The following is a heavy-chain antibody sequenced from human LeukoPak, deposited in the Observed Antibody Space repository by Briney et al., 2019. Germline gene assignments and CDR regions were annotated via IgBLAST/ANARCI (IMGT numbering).Heavy chain of an antibody. CDR1: GDSVSRNNAA. CDR3: AKGGGAIDY. J-gene: IGHJ4*02. V-gene: IGHV6-1*01. CDR2: IYYRSKWYN. Sequence: SQTLSFTCVISGDSVSRNNAAWHWIRQSPSRGIEWLGRIYYRSKWYNDYAPSVKSRITINPDTSKNQFSLQLDSVTPEDTAVYYCAKGGGAIDYWGQGTLVTVSS. D-gene: IGHD5-12*01.